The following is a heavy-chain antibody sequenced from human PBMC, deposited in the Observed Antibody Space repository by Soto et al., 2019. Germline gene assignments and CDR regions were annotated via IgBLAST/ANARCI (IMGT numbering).Heavy chain of an antibody. CDR1: GGSINSGGYY. CDR2: IYTSGST. J-gene: IGHJ4*02. Sequence: SETLSLTCTVSGGSINSGGYYWSWIRQHPGKGLEWIGRIYTSGSTNYNPSLKSRVTMSVDTSKNQFSLKLSSVTAADTAVYYCARSSGWYDFDYWGQGTLVTVSS. V-gene: IGHV4-61*02. CDR3: ARSSGWYDFDY. D-gene: IGHD6-19*01.